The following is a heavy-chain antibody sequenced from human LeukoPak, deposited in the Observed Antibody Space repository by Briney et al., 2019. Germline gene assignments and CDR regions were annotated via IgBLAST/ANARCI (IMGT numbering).Heavy chain of an antibody. Sequence: SETLSLTCAVYGGFFSGHYWNWIRQPPGKGLEWIGEIHHSGSTNYNPSLKSRVTISVDTSKKQFSLNLSSVTAADTAVYYCARGGVVVTATDYFDYWGQGTLVTVSP. V-gene: IGHV4-34*01. CDR3: ARGGVVVTATDYFDY. J-gene: IGHJ4*02. CDR1: GGFFSGHY. CDR2: IHHSGST. D-gene: IGHD2-21*02.